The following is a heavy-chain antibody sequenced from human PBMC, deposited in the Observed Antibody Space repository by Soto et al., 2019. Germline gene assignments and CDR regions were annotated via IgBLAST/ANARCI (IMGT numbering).Heavy chain of an antibody. V-gene: IGHV3-7*01. CDR3: ARIASSGRGWDV. Sequence: EVQLVESGGCLVQPGGSLRLSCVDSGFTFSSYWMSWVRQAPVKGLEWVGNIKQDGSEENYVDSVKGRFTISRDNAKNLMYLQMNSLRAEDTAVYYCARIASSGRGWDVWGQGTTVVVSS. CDR2: IKQDGSEE. D-gene: IGHD6-19*01. J-gene: IGHJ6*02. CDR1: GFTFSSYW.